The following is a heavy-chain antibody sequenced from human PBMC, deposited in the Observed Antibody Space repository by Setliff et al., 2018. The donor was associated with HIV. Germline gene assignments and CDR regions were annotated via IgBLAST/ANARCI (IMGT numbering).Heavy chain of an antibody. V-gene: IGHV1-18*01. CDR1: GYTFTSYG. CDR3: ALKGAYDILTGFPN. J-gene: IGHJ4*02. Sequence: ASVKVSCKASGYTFTSYGISWVRQAPGQGLEWMGWISAYNGNTNYAQKLQGRVTMTTDTSTSTAYMELSSLRSEDTAVYYCALKGAYDILTGFPNWGQGTLVTVSS. CDR2: ISAYNGNT. D-gene: IGHD3-9*01.